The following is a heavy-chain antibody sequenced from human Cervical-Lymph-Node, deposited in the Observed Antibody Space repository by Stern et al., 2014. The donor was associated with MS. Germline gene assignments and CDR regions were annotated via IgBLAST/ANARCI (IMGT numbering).Heavy chain of an antibody. CDR3: ARDTSSPERSDW. Sequence: VQLVESGGGVIQPGGSLRLSCTASGFTVSRDYMTLVRQAPGKGLEWVSLITNVGSTFYTDSVKGRFTISRDDSKNTVYLHMTSLRAEDTAMYYCARDTSSPERSDWWGQGTLVTVSS. V-gene: IGHV3-53*01. J-gene: IGHJ4*02. CDR2: ITNVGST. CDR1: GFTVSRDY. D-gene: IGHD1-1*01.